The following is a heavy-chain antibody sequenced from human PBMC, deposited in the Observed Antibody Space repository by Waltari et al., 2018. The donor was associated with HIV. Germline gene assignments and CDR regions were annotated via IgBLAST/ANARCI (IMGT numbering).Heavy chain of an antibody. D-gene: IGHD6-19*01. J-gene: IGHJ1*01. CDR2: GHHGGRI. V-gene: IGHV4-39*01. CDR3: VRHAAAYSLEEGNTGWYLAGYFQP. Sequence: QVQLQESGPGLAKPSETLSLACSVSGDSVATDQFFWGWIRQYPGGGMEWVGSGHHGGRIYRNLSLTSRVTISVDASKNEFSFRLTSVTAADTAIYYCVRHAAAYSLEEGNTGWYLAGYFQPWGQGTPVIVS. CDR1: GDSVATDQFF.